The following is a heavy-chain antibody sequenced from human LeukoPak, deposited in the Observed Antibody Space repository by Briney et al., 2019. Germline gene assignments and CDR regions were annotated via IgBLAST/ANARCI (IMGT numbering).Heavy chain of an antibody. V-gene: IGHV1-18*01. J-gene: IGHJ1*01. Sequence: SVKVSCKASAYTFTEFGSIWVRQAPGQGLEWMGWVSTYNGDTDYAKKFQDRVTMTTESSTQTTFMELRNLRSDDTAVYYCARAESMALYFLYWGQGTLVSVSS. CDR2: VSTYNGDT. CDR3: ARAESMALYFLY. CDR1: AYTFTEFG. D-gene: IGHD1-14*01.